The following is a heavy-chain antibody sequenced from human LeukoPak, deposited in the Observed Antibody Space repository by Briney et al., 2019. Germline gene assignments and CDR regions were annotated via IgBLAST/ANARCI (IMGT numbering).Heavy chain of an antibody. CDR2: INPNSGGT. CDR1: GYTFTGYY. CDR3: VERFGASAGSFDY. Sequence: ASVKVSCKASGYTFTGYYMHWVRQAPGQGLEWMGWINPNSGGTNYAQKFQGWVTMTRDTSISTAYMELSRLRSDVTAVYYCVERFGASAGSFDYWGQGTLVTVSS. D-gene: IGHD3-10*01. V-gene: IGHV1-2*04. J-gene: IGHJ4*02.